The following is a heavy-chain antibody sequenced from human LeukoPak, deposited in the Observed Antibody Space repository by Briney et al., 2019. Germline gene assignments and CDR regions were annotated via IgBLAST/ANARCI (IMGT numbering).Heavy chain of an antibody. CDR2: IKSKSDGATT. V-gene: IGHV3-15*01. J-gene: IGHJ4*02. CDR1: GFTFTYAW. Sequence: GGSLRLSCAASGFTFTYAWMSWVRQAPGKGLEWVGRIKSKSDGATTDYAAPVQGRFTISRDDSKNTLYLQLNSLRTEDTAVYYCTTDAAGYNYGSLGYWGQGTLVTVSS. D-gene: IGHD1-1*01. CDR3: TTDAAGYNYGSLGY.